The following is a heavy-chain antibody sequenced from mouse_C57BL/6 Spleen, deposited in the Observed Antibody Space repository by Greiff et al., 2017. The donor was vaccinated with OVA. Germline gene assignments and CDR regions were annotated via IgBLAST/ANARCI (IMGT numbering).Heavy chain of an antibody. J-gene: IGHJ3*01. Sequence: EVKVVESGEGLVKPGGSLKLSCAASGFTFSSYAMSWVRQTPEKRLEWVAYISSGGDYIYYADTVKGRFTISRDNARNTLYLQMSSLKSEDTAMYYCTRGGVDGYYRAWFAYWGQGTMVTVSA. V-gene: IGHV5-9-1*02. CDR1: GFTFSSYA. CDR3: TRGGVDGYYRAWFAY. D-gene: IGHD2-3*01. CDR2: ISSGGDYI.